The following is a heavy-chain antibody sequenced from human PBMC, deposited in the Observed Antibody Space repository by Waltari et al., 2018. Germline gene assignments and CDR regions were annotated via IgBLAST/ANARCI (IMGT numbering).Heavy chain of an antibody. D-gene: IGHD3-10*01. J-gene: IGHJ6*02. CDR3: VRLAQRTYRSPVPGRHYYYGMDV. CDR2: ISNDESSL. CDR1: GFRVSNSW. V-gene: IGHV3-74*03. Sequence: EEQLLESVGGLVQPGDSLRLSGASSGFRVSNSWMHWFRQAPGKGLVWVARISNDESSLTYADSVKGRFTISRDNAKNTLYLQMKRLRAEDTAVYYCVRLAQRTYRSPVPGRHYYYGMDVWGQGTTVTVSS.